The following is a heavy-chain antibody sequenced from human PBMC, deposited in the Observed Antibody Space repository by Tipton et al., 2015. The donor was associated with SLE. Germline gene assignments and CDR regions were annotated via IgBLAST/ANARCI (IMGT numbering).Heavy chain of an antibody. CDR1: GFMFDDHT. D-gene: IGHD6-19*01. Sequence: QLVQSGGVVVQPGGSLRLSCAASGFMFDDHTMRWVRQAPGKSLEWVALNSWDAGSTYYADSVKGRFTISRDNSKKSLYLQMNSLRTEDTAVYYCVKSRDSSGYQGAYYVDYWGQGTLVTVSS. CDR3: VKSRDSSGYQGAYYVDY. V-gene: IGHV3-43*01. J-gene: IGHJ4*02. CDR2: NSWDAGST.